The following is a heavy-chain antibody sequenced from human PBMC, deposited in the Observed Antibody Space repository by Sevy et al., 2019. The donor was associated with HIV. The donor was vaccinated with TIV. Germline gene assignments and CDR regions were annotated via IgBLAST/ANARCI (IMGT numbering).Heavy chain of an antibody. V-gene: IGHV3-30*02. Sequence: GGCLRLSCAASGFTFRSYGMHWVRQAPGKGLEWLAFIRYDGSTKYYADSVKGRFTISRDNSKNTLYLQMNSLRGDDTTLYHYAKGLGMVQGALLSDDIWGQGTMVTVSS. D-gene: IGHD3-10*01. CDR2: IRYDGSTK. J-gene: IGHJ3*02. CDR1: GFTFRSYG. CDR3: AKGLGMVQGALLSDDI.